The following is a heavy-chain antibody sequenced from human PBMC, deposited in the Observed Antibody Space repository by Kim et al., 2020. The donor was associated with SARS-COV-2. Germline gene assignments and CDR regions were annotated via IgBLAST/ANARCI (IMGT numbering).Heavy chain of an antibody. CDR1: GYKFPSYW. J-gene: IGHJ4*02. D-gene: IGHD3-16*01. V-gene: IGHV5-51*01. CDR2: IYPGDSDT. CDR3: ARPAGPYDYYFDY. Sequence: GESLKISCWGSGYKFPSYWIGWVRQMPGKGLEWMGIIYPGDSDTRYSPSFQGHVTISADKPTTTAYLPWSSLKASDTAMYYCARPAGPYDYYFDYLGQGT.